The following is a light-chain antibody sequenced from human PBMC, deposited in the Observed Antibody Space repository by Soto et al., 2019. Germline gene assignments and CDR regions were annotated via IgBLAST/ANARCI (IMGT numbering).Light chain of an antibody. CDR3: QQYDSFSGT. V-gene: IGKV1-5*01. CDR2: GVS. J-gene: IGKJ1*01. Sequence: DVQMTQSPSTLTATVGGRVTITCRASQSIINWLAWYQQKPGKAPKLLIYGVSSLESGVPSRFSGSGSGTEFTLTITNLQPDDFATYYCQQYDSFSGTFGQGTKV. CDR1: QSIINW.